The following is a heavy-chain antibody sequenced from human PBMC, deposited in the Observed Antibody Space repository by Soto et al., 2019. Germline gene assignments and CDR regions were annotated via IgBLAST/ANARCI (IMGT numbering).Heavy chain of an antibody. CDR2: ISSNGGTT. J-gene: IGHJ4*02. CDR1: GFTFISYD. D-gene: IGHD1-7*01. Sequence: EVQLAESGGGMVQPGGPLRLSCVAPGFTFISYDRHWVRQAPGKGLEYVSSISSNGGTTYYGNSVKGRFTISRDNSKNTLYLQMGSLRAEDMAVYYCVRRVSGNYDYWGQGTLVTVSS. CDR3: VRRVSGNYDY. V-gene: IGHV3-64*01.